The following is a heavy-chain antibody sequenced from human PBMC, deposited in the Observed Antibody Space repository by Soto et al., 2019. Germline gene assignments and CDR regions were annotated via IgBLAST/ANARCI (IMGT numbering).Heavy chain of an antibody. CDR2: INPSGGST. CDR1: GYTFTSYY. CDR3: ARGLINDSSGYYFDY. D-gene: IGHD3-22*01. Sequence: ASVKVSCKASGYTFTSYYMHWVRQAPGQGLEWMGIINPSGGSTRYAQKFQGRVTMTRDTSTSTVYMELSSLRSEGTAVYYCARGLINDSSGYYFDYWGQGTLVTVSS. J-gene: IGHJ4*02. V-gene: IGHV1-46*01.